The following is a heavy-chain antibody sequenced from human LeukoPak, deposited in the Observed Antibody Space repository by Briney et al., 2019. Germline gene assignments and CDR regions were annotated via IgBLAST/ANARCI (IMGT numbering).Heavy chain of an antibody. V-gene: IGHV4-4*09. CDR1: GGSISSYY. CDR3: ARVDMIDHYFDY. Sequence: PSETLSLTCTVSGGSISSYYWSWIRQPPGKGLEWIGYIYTSGSTNYNHSLKSRVTISVDTSKNQFSLKLSSVTAADTAVYYCARVDMIDHYFDYWGQGTLVTVSS. CDR2: IYTSGST. J-gene: IGHJ4*02. D-gene: IGHD3-22*01.